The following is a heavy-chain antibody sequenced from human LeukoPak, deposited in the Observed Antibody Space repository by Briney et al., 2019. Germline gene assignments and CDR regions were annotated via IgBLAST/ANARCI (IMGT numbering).Heavy chain of an antibody. J-gene: IGHJ6*02. Sequence: GGSLRLSCAASGFVFSSYSMSWVRQAPGMGLEWVSVITGSGGNTYYADSVKGRFTISKDNSKNTVYLQMSSLRVDDTAVYYCAKAASSSWPSYYYGMDVWGQGTTVTVSS. V-gene: IGHV3-23*01. D-gene: IGHD6-13*01. CDR1: GFVFSSYS. CDR2: ITGSGGNT. CDR3: AKAASSSWPSYYYGMDV.